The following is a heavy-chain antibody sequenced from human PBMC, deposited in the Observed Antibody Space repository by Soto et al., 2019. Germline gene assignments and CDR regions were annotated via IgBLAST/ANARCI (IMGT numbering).Heavy chain of an antibody. J-gene: IGHJ4*02. CDR2: ISAYNGNT. CDR1: GYTFTSYG. CDR3: ARVAAKDIVVVVAATIFDY. V-gene: IGHV1-18*01. Sequence: QVQLVQSGAEVKKPGASVKVSCKVSGYTFTSYGISWVRQAPGQGLEWMGWISAYNGNTNYAQKLQGRVTMTTDTSTSTAYMELRSLRSDDTAVYYCARVAAKDIVVVVAATIFDYWGQGTLVTVSS. D-gene: IGHD2-15*01.